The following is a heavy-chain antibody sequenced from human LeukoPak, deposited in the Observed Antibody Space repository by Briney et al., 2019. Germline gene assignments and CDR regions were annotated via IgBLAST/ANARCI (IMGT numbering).Heavy chain of an antibody. V-gene: IGHV4-4*07. J-gene: IGHJ4*02. CDR2: IYTSGST. CDR1: GGSISSYY. Sequence: SETLSLTCTVSGGSISSYYWSWIRQPAGKGLEWIGRIYTSGSTNYNPSLKSRVTISVDTSKNQFSLKLSSVTAADTAVYYCARGLWFGDENPPYFDYWGQGILVTVSS. CDR3: ARGLWFGDENPPYFDY. D-gene: IGHD3-10*01.